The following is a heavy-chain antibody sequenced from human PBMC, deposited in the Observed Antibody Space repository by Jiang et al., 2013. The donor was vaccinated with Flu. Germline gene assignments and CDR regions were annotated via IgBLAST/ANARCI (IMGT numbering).Heavy chain of an antibody. CDR2: IYLTGIT. CDR3: ARGGAPYFRN. J-gene: IGHJ1*01. V-gene: IGHV4-4*02. Sequence: GSGLVKPSGTLSLTCAVSGDSISSTNWWSWVRQTPGKGLEWIGEIYLTGITSNNPSLKNRVTMSVDKSKNQFSLNLSSVTAADTAVYFCARGGAPYFRNWGQGTLATVSS. CDR1: GDSISSTNW. D-gene: IGHD3-10*01.